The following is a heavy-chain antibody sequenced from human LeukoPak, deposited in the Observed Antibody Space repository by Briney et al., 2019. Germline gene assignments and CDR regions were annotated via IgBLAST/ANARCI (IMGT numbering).Heavy chain of an antibody. CDR1: GYTFIDHY. Sequence: ASVKVSCKPSGYTFIDHYLHWVRQAPGQGLESLGWIDPDTGDTNYPQKSQGRVTMTRDTSISTAYMELSRLRSDDTAVYYCARGGDIVVVPAALSWFDPWGQGTLVTVSS. J-gene: IGHJ5*02. CDR3: ARGGDIVVVPAALSWFDP. V-gene: IGHV1-2*02. CDR2: IDPDTGDT. D-gene: IGHD2-2*01.